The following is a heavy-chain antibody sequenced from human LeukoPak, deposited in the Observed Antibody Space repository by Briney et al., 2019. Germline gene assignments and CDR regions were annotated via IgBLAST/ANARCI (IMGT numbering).Heavy chain of an antibody. Sequence: RPSETLSLTCTVSGFSISSGFYWGWIRQPPGKGLEWIGSIYHSGSTYYNPSLKSRVTISVDTSKNQFSLKLSSVTAVDTAVYYCARGDSGWYLGLGFDYWGQGTLVTVSS. CDR2: IYHSGST. CDR3: ARGDSGWYLGLGFDY. CDR1: GFSISSGFY. V-gene: IGHV4-38-2*02. J-gene: IGHJ4*02. D-gene: IGHD6-19*01.